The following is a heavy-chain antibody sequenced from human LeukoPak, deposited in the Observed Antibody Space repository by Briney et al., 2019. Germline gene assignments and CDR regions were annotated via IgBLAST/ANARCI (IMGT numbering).Heavy chain of an antibody. CDR2: IIPIFGTA. CDR1: GGTFSSSA. D-gene: IGHD4-17*01. J-gene: IGHJ6*02. CDR3: ARGAVGYGDSYNYYNMDV. V-gene: IGHV1-69*13. Sequence: ASVKVSCKASGGTFSSSAISWVRQAPGQGLEWMGGIIPIFGTADYAQKIQGRATITADESTSTAYMEVSSLRSEDTAAYYCARGAVGYGDSYNYYNMDVWGQGTTVTVSS.